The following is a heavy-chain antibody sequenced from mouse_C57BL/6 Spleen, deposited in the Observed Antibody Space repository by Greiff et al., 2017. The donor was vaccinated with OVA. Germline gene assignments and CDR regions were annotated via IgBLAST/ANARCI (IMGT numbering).Heavy chain of an antibody. D-gene: IGHD3-3*01. V-gene: IGHV14-2*01. Sequence: VQLQQSGAELVKPGASVKLSCTASGFNITGYYMHWVKQRTEQGLEWIGRIDPEDGETKYDPKFKGKATITADTSSNTAYLQLSSLTSEDTAVYYCAREAARNYFDYWGKGTTLTVSS. J-gene: IGHJ2*01. CDR3: AREAARNYFDY. CDR1: GFNITGYY. CDR2: IDPEDGET.